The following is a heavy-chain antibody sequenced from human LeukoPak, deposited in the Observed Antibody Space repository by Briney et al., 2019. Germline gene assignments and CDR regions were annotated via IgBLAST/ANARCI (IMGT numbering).Heavy chain of an antibody. J-gene: IGHJ5*02. CDR3: ARVLGSGSYLYWFDP. D-gene: IGHD3-10*01. V-gene: IGHV3-30*02. CDR1: GFIFSSYG. Sequence: GGSLRLSCAASGFIFSSYGMHWVRQAPGKGLEWVAFIRHDGSNKYYADSVKGRCTISRDNSKNSLYLQMNSLTAEDTALYYCARVLGSGSYLYWFDPWGEGNLVTVSS. CDR2: IRHDGSNK.